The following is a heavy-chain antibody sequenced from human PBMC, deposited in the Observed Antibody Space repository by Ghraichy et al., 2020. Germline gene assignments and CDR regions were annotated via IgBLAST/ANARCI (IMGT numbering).Heavy chain of an antibody. Sequence: SCTVSGGSIRSGGYYWSWIRQHPGKGLEWIGYIYYSGSTHYNPSLKSRVTISADTSKNQFSLKLSSVTAADTAVYYCARAVTTLAFDHWGQGTLVTVSS. D-gene: IGHD4-11*01. J-gene: IGHJ4*02. CDR1: GGSIRSGGYY. V-gene: IGHV4-31*03. CDR2: IYYSGST. CDR3: ARAVTTLAFDH.